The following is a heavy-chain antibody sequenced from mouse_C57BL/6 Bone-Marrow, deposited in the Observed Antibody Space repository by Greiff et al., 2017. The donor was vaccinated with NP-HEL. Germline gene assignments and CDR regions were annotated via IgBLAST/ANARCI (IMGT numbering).Heavy chain of an antibody. D-gene: IGHD1-1*01. J-gene: IGHJ2*01. CDR2: ISSGGSYT. Sequence: EVMLVESGGDLVKPGGSLKLSCAASGFTFSSYGMSWVRQTPDKRLEWVATISSGGSYTYSPDSVKGRFTISRDNAKNTLDLQSSSLKSEDTAMYYCARQDYGSSDFDYWGQGTTLTVSS. CDR3: ARQDYGSSDFDY. V-gene: IGHV5-6*01. CDR1: GFTFSSYG.